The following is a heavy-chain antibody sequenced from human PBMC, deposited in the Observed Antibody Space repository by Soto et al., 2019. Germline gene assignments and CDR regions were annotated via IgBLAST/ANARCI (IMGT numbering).Heavy chain of an antibody. CDR1: GYSFSSYL. V-gene: IGHV5-10-1*01. CDR3: ARSRGFSSGWVDP. Sequence: PGESLKISGKGSGYSFSSYLINWVRQMPGKGLEWIGRIDPSDSYTSYSPSFQGHVTISVDRSIGSAYLQWTSLEASDTAMYYCARSRGFSSGWVDPWGQGTLVTVSS. CDR2: IDPSDSYT. J-gene: IGHJ5*02. D-gene: IGHD6-19*01.